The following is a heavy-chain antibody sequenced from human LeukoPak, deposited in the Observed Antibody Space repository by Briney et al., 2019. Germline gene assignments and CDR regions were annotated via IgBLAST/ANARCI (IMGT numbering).Heavy chain of an antibody. J-gene: IGHJ5*02. D-gene: IGHD3-3*01. CDR3: AIEGSGRSLDP. Sequence: GGSLRLPCAASGFIFSNVWMSWVRQAPGKGLEWVANIKQDGSQNYYVDSVKGRFTIPRDTARNSLHLQINSLRAEDTAMYYCAIEGSGRSLDPWGQGTLVTVSS. CDR1: GFIFSNVW. V-gene: IGHV3-7*01. CDR2: IKQDGSQN.